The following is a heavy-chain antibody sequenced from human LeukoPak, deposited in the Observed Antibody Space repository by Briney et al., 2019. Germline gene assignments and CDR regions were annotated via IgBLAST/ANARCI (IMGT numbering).Heavy chain of an antibody. V-gene: IGHV1-8*01. CDR2: MNPNSGNT. D-gene: IGHD5-24*01. CDR3: ASVEMTHNTEGAFDV. Sequence: ASVKVSCKASGYTFTSYDINWVRQATGQGLEWMGWMNPNSGNTGYAQKFQGRVTMTRNTSISTAYMELSSLRYEDTAVYYCASVEMTHNTEGAFDVRGQGTMVTVSS. CDR1: GYTFTSYD. J-gene: IGHJ3*01.